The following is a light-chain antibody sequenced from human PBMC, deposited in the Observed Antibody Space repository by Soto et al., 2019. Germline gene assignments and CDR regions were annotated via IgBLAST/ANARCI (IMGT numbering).Light chain of an antibody. Sequence: QTVVTQEPSFSVSPGGTITLTCGLTSGSVSTTYYPSWYQQTPGQAPRTLIYSTNTRSSGVPDRFSGSILGNKAALPITGAQADDESIYYCVLYMGSGIWVFGGGTKLTVL. CDR3: VLYMGSGIWV. CDR1: SGSVSTTYY. CDR2: STN. V-gene: IGLV8-61*01. J-gene: IGLJ3*02.